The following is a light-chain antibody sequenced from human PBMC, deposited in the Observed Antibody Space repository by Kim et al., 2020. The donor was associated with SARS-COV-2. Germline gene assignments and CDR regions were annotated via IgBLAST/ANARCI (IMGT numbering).Light chain of an antibody. CDR1: QSVSSSY. CDR3: QQYGSSPSWT. J-gene: IGKJ1*01. CDR2: GAS. V-gene: IGKV3-20*01. Sequence: PGERATLSCRASQSVSSSYLAWYQQKPGQAPRLLIYGASSRATGIPDRFSGSGSGKDFTLTISRLEPEDFAVYYCQQYGSSPSWTFGQGTKVEIK.